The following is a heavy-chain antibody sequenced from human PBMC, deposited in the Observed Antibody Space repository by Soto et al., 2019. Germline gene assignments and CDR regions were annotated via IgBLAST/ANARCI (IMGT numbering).Heavy chain of an antibody. J-gene: IGHJ6*02. Sequence: GASVKVSCKASGYTFTSSYMHWVRQAPGQGLEWMGIINPSGGSTSYAQKFQGRVTMTRDTSTSTVYMELSSLRSEDTAVYYCASDCVWIPDIVVVPAAGYGMDVWGQGTTVTVSS. CDR1: GYTFTSSY. CDR3: ASDCVWIPDIVVVPAAGYGMDV. D-gene: IGHD2-2*01. CDR2: INPSGGST. V-gene: IGHV1-46*01.